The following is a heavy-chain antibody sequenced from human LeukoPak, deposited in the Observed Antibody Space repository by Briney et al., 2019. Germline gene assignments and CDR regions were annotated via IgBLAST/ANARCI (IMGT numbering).Heavy chain of an antibody. D-gene: IGHD2-15*01. J-gene: IGHJ4*02. V-gene: IGHV1-8*01. Sequence: GASVKVSCKASGYTFTSYDINWVRQATGQGLEWMGLMNPNSGNTGYAQKFQGRVTMTRNTSISTAYMELSSLRSEDTAVYYCARGQTIFSCSGGSCYHPSDYWGQGTLVTVSS. CDR1: GYTFTSYD. CDR2: MNPNSGNT. CDR3: ARGQTIFSCSGGSCYHPSDY.